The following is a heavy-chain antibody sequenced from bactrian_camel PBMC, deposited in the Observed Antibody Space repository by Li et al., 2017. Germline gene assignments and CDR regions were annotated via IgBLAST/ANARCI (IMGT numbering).Heavy chain of an antibody. J-gene: IGHJ4*01. V-gene: IGHV3-3*01. CDR1: EWPYTSAC. D-gene: IGHD3*01. CDR2: IHTRPGIT. Sequence: HVQLVESGGGSVQAGGSLNLSCVVSEWPYTSACVGWFRQSPGMEREKVAHIHTRPGITQLSDSVKGRFTISKDNAKNILYLQMNSLQPDDTAMYYCAAAALGDWSCTWPASGGYAHWGQGTQVTVS. CDR3: AAAALGDWSCTWPASGGYAH.